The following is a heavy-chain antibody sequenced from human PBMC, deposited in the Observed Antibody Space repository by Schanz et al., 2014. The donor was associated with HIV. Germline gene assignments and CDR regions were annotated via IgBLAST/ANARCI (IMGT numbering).Heavy chain of an antibody. D-gene: IGHD3-22*01. J-gene: IGHJ4*02. Sequence: EVQLVESGGGLVQPGRSLRLSCAASGFTFDEYAMHWVRQAPGKGLEWVSSISWNSGSIDYADSAKGRFTISRDNAKNSLYLQMNSLRAEDTAVYYCAKGVLRDYYDSSGYPCWGQGTLVTVSS. V-gene: IGHV3-9*01. CDR1: GFTFDEYA. CDR3: AKGVLRDYYDSSGYPC. CDR2: ISWNSGSI.